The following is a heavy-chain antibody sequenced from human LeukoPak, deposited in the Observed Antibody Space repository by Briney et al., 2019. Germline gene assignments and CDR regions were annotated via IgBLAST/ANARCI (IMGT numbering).Heavy chain of an antibody. CDR1: GLTFSSYA. J-gene: IGHJ4*02. Sequence: PGGSLRLSCAASGLTFSSYAMSWVRQAPGKGLEWVSGISGSGGSTYYADSVKGRFTISRDNSKNTLYLQMNSQRAEDTAVYYCAKGLRSFYYDSSGYDTYYFDYWGQGTLVTVSS. CDR3: AKGLRSFYYDSSGYDTYYFDY. V-gene: IGHV3-23*01. CDR2: ISGSGGST. D-gene: IGHD3-22*01.